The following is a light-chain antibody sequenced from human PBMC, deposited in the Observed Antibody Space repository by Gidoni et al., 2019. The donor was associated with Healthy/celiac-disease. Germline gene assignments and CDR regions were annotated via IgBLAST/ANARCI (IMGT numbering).Light chain of an antibody. CDR2: GAS. J-gene: IGKJ2*01. Sequence: ESVLTQSPGTLSLSPGERATLSCRASQSVSSSYLAWYQQKPGQAPRLLIYGASSRATGLPDRVSGSGSGTDFTLTISRLEPEDCAVYYCQQYGSSPPYTFGQGTKLEIK. V-gene: IGKV3-20*01. CDR3: QQYGSSPPYT. CDR1: QSVSSSY.